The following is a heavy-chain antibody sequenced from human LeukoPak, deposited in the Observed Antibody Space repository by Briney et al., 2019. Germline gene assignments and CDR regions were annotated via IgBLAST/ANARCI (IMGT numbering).Heavy chain of an antibody. CDR3: ARDRETLYFDF. D-gene: IGHD2/OR15-2a*01. Sequence: GGSLRLSCAASAFTFSSFGMHWVRQAPGKGLEWVAVIWYDGSNKYYADSVEGRFTISRDNSKNTLYLQMNSLRAEDTAVYYCARDRETLYFDFWGQGTLVTVSS. CDR2: IWYDGSNK. V-gene: IGHV3-33*01. J-gene: IGHJ4*02. CDR1: AFTFSSFG.